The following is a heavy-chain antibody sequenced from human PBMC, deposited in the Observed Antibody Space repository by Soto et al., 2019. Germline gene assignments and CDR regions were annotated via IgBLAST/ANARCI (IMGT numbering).Heavy chain of an antibody. D-gene: IGHD6-13*01. CDR1: GLTFTSPA. V-gene: IGHV1-58*01. Sequence: QMQLVESGPEVKKPGTSEKVSCKASGLTFTSPAVKWVRQARGQRLEWIGWIVVGSGNTNYAQKFQETVTITSDMVKSPAYMELSSLRSEKTAEYDCLTEAALHPEDYYYGMYVWYPGSTVTFSS. J-gene: IGHJ6*01. CDR3: LTEAALHPEDYYYGMYV. CDR2: IVVGSGNT.